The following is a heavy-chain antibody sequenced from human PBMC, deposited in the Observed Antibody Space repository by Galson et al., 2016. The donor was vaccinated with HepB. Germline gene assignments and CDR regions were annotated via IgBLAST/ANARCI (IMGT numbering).Heavy chain of an antibody. CDR1: GSSLTTYY. D-gene: IGHD3-16*01. CDR2: FYFSGST. J-gene: IGHJ2*01. Sequence: EPLSLTCTVSGSSLTTYYWSWVRQPPGKGLEWIAYFYFSGSTNYNPSLKSRVTVSFDTSKNQFSLKLNSLTAADTAVYYCARDAGGPYDFWGRGTLVSVSS. V-gene: IGHV4-59*01. CDR3: ARDAGGPYDF.